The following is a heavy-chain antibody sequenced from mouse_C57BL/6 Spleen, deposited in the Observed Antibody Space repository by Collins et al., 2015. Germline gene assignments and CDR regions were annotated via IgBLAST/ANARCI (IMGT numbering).Heavy chain of an antibody. CDR3: ASSPYGNYSAWFAY. Sequence: QVQLQQPGAELVMPGASVKMSCKASGYTFTDYWMHWVKQRPGQGLEWIGAIDTSDSYTSYNQKFKGKATLTVDESSSTAYMQLSSLTSEDSAVYYCASSPYGNYSAWFAYWGQGTLVTVSA. CDR1: GYTFTDYW. J-gene: IGHJ3*01. CDR2: IDTSDSYT. D-gene: IGHD2-1*01. V-gene: IGHV1-69*01.